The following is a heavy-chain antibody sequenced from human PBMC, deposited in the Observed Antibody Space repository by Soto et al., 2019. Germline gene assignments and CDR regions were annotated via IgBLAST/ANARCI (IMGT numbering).Heavy chain of an antibody. CDR3: ARDSVHYDILTGYALDY. CDR2: IIPIFGTA. Sequence: QVQLVQSGAEVKKPGSSVKVSCKASGGTFSSYAISWVRQAPGQGLEWMGGIIPIFGTANYAQKFQGRVTITADESTSRAYMELSSLRSEYTAVYYCARDSVHYDILTGYALDYWGQGTLVTVSP. V-gene: IGHV1-69*01. CDR1: GGTFSSYA. D-gene: IGHD3-9*01. J-gene: IGHJ4*02.